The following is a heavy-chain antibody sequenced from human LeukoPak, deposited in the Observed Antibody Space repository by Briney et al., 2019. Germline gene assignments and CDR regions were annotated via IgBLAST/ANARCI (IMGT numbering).Heavy chain of an antibody. CDR1: RGSISSDNTR. CDR2: IYHSGTT. J-gene: IGHJ4*02. D-gene: IGHD3-3*01. Sequence: SETLSLTCAVSRGSISSDNTRWTWVRQPPGKGLEWIGDIYHSGTTNYNPSLKSRVTLSVDTSKNQFSLKLSSVTAADTAVYYCARHSTFFGVVIIKGRVRGPFDYWGQGTLVTVSS. CDR3: ARHSTFFGVVIIKGRVRGPFDY. V-gene: IGHV4-4*02.